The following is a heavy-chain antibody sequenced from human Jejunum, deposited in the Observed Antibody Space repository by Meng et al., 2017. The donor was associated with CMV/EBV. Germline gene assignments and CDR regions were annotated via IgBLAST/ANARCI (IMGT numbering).Heavy chain of an antibody. Sequence: VQLQESGPGLVKPSETLPLTCTVSGGSISSSYWSWIRQPPGKGLEWIGYIYYTGTTNYNPSLKSRVTISLDTSKNQFSLKLTSMTAADTAVYYCARGAGWYAFWGQGTLVTVSS. J-gene: IGHJ5*01. V-gene: IGHV4-59*01. CDR1: GGSISSSY. CDR2: IYYTGTT. CDR3: ARGAGWYAF.